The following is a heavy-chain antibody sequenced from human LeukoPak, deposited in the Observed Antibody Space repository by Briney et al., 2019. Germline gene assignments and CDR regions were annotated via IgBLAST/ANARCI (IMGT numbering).Heavy chain of an antibody. Sequence: PGGSLRLSCAASGFCFSTSAMHWVRQAPGKGLEWVAFIQNDGNEKYYADSVKGRFTISRDISKNTLYLQMDSLRPEDTAMYYCETGKNYCFDTWGQGTLVTVSS. CDR3: ETGKNYCFDT. CDR1: GFCFSTSA. D-gene: IGHD1-7*01. J-gene: IGHJ5*02. CDR2: IQNDGNEK. V-gene: IGHV3-30*02.